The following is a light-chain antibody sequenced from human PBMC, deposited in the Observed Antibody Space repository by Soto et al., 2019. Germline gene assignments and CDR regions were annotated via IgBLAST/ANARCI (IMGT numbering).Light chain of an antibody. V-gene: IGKV3-20*01. CDR2: GAS. Sequence: EIVLTQSPGTLSLSPGERATLSCRASQIVSSNYLAWYQQKPGQAPRLLIYGASSRATGIPDRFSGSGSATDFTLTISRLEPEDFAVYYCQVYVGSHLWTFGQGTKVDIK. J-gene: IGKJ1*01. CDR3: QVYVGSHLWT. CDR1: QIVSSNY.